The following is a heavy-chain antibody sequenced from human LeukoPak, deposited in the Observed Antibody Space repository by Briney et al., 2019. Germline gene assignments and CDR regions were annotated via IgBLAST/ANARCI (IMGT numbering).Heavy chain of an antibody. V-gene: IGHV1-8*01. CDR1: GYTFTSHD. J-gene: IGHJ4*02. CDR2: MSPSSGNT. D-gene: IGHD6-19*01. Sequence: GASVKVSCKASGYTFTSHDINWVRQTTGQGLEWMGWMSPSSGNTGYAQKFQGRVTMTRDNSMSTAYMELSSLSSEDTAVYYCARALSGCILCFDYWGQGTLVTVSS. CDR3: ARALSGCILCFDY.